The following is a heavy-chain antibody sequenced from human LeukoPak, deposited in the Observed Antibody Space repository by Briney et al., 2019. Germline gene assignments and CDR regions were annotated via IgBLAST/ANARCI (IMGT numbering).Heavy chain of an antibody. J-gene: IGHJ3*02. CDR1: GRSISSYY. D-gene: IGHD6-19*01. CDR3: AREAPYSSGWAAPASGDAFDI. V-gene: IGHV4-4*07. CDR2: IYTSGST. Sequence: SETLSLTCTVTGRSISSYYWSLIRQPAGKGLEWIGRIYTSGSTNYNPSLKSRVTMSVDTSKNQFSLKLSSVTAADTAVYYCAREAPYSSGWAAPASGDAFDIWGQGTMVTVSS.